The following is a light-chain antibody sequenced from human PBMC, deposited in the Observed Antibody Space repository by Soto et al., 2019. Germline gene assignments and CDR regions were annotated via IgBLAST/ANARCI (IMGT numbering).Light chain of an antibody. CDR1: QDIYIY. CDR3: QQYYSYPCT. Sequence: AIRMTQSPSSMSASTGDGVTTTCRSSQDIYIYLAWYQQKPGGAPKVLISGASTLQSGVPSRFSGAGSGTEFTLTIWSLQAEDFATYYCQQYYSYPCTFGQGTRLEIK. V-gene: IGKV1-8*01. CDR2: GAS. J-gene: IGKJ5*01.